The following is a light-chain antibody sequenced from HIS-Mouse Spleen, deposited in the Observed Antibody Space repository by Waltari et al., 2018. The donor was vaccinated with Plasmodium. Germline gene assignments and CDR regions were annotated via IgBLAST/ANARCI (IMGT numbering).Light chain of an antibody. Sequence: EIVMTQSPATLSVSPGERATLSCRASQSVSSNLAWYQQKPGQAPRLLIYGASTRATGIPARFSGSGSGTEFTLTISSLQSEDFAVYYWQEYNNGSFTFGPGTKVDIK. CDR1: QSVSSN. V-gene: IGKV3-15*01. CDR3: QEYNNGSFT. J-gene: IGKJ3*01. CDR2: GAS.